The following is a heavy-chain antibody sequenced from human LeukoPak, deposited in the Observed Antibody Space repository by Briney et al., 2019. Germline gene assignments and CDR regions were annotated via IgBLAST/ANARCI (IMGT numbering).Heavy chain of an antibody. CDR1: GYTFTSYV. V-gene: IGHV1-8*01. CDR3: ARGMWFRELFDY. Sequence: ASVTVSFLASGYTFTSYVINWVRQAAGKGGAWMGWMKPNSGNTGYAQKFQGRVTMTRNTSISTAYMELSSLRSEDTAVYYCARGMWFRELFDYWGQGTLVTVSS. J-gene: IGHJ4*02. CDR2: MKPNSGNT. D-gene: IGHD3-10*01.